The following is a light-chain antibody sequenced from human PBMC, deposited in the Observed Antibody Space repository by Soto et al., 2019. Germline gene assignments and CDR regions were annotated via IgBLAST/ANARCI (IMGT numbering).Light chain of an antibody. V-gene: IGKV3-15*01. CDR1: QSVRTN. Sequence: EVVLTQSPATLSVSAGGTVTLSCRASQSVRTNVAWYQRIPGQAPRLLVYGASTRATGVPARFTGSGSGIEFSLTISSLLSEDSAFYYCQQYFNWPLTWTFGPGTKVDIK. CDR2: GAS. J-gene: IGKJ1*01. CDR3: QQYFNWPLTWT.